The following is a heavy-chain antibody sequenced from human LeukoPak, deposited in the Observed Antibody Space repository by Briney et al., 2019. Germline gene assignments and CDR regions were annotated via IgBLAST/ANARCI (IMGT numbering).Heavy chain of an antibody. Sequence: GESLKISCKASGYSFTSYWIGWVRQMPGKGLEWMGIIYPADSDVRYSPSFQGQVTISADKSISTAYLQWSSLKASDTAMYYCARRSDLSSSWFFDYWGQGTLVTVSS. V-gene: IGHV5-51*01. CDR1: GYSFTSYW. CDR3: ARRSDLSSSWFFDY. CDR2: IYPADSDV. D-gene: IGHD6-13*01. J-gene: IGHJ4*02.